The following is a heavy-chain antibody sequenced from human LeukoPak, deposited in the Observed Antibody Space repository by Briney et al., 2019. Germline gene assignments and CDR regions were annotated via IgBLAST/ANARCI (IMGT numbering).Heavy chain of an antibody. V-gene: IGHV4-59*08. J-gene: IGHJ5*02. D-gene: IGHD2-2*02. CDR3: ARHRYCSSTSCYRGSWFDP. CDR1: GGSISSYY. Sequence: SETLSLTCTVSGGSISSYYWSWIRQPPGKGLEWIGYIYYSGSTNYSPSLKSRVTISVDTSKNQFSLKLSSVTAADTAVYYCARHRYCSSTSCYRGSWFDPWGQGTLVTVSS. CDR2: IYYSGST.